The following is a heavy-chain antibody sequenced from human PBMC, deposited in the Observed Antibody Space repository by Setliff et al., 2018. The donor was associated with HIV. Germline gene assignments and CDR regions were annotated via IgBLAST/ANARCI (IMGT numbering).Heavy chain of an antibody. CDR3: AKGVKWLDP. J-gene: IGHJ5*02. Sequence: PGGSLRLSCAASGFTFSSYWMSWVRQAPGKGLEWVSFIYSDGRTYYTESVKGRFTISRDDSKNTLYLQMHSLRVEDTAAYYCAKGVKWLDPWGQGIQVTVSS. D-gene: IGHD3-16*01. V-gene: IGHV3-53*01. CDR2: IYSDGRT. CDR1: GFTFSSYW.